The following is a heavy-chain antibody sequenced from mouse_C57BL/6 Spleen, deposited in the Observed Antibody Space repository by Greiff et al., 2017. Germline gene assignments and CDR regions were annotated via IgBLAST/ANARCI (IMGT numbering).Heavy chain of an antibody. CDR1: GYTFTSYW. J-gene: IGHJ2*01. V-gene: IGHV1-72*01. CDR3: ARHYYGSGGNFDD. Sequence: QVQLQQPGAELVQPGASVKLSCKASGYTFTSYWMHWVKQRPGRGLEWIGRIDPNSGGTTYNEKFKSKATLTVDKPSSTAYMQLSSLTSEASAVYCCARHYYGSGGNFDDWGQGTTLTVSS. D-gene: IGHD1-1*01. CDR2: IDPNSGGT.